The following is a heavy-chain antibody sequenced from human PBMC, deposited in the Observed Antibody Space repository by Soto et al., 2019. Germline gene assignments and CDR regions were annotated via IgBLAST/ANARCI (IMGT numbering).Heavy chain of an antibody. CDR1: GFTVSSKY. V-gene: IGHV3-66*01. CDR3: ARDGSYYDSSGYWSHSGYFDY. Sequence: QPGGSLRLSCAASGFTVSSKYMSWVRQAPGKGLEWVSVIYSGGSTYYADSVKGRFTISRDNSKNTLYLQMNSLRVEDTAVYFCARDGSYYDSSGYWSHSGYFDYWGQGTLVTVSS. D-gene: IGHD3-22*01. J-gene: IGHJ4*02. CDR2: IYSGGST.